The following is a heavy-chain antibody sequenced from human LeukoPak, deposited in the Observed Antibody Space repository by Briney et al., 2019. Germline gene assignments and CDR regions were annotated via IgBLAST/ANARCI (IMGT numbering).Heavy chain of an antibody. CDR1: GGFISSSSYY. CDR3: ARRGRYCSSTSCYGPNWFDP. Sequence: SETLSLTCTVSGGFISSSSYYWGWIRQPPGKGLEWIGSIYYSGSTYYNPSLKSRVTISVDTSKNQFSLKLSSVTAADTAVYYCARRGRYCSSTSCYGPNWFDPWGQGTLVTVSS. J-gene: IGHJ5*02. V-gene: IGHV4-39*01. CDR2: IYYSGST. D-gene: IGHD2-2*01.